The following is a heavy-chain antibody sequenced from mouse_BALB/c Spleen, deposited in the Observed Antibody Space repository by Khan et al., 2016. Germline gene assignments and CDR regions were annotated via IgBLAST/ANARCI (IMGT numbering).Heavy chain of an antibody. J-gene: IGHJ3*01. CDR3: ARSPYDCDVGFAY. Sequence: VQLQQSGAELVKPGASVKLSCTASGFNIKDTYMHWVKQRPEQGLEWIGRIDPANGNTKYDPKFQGKATITADTSYNTAYLQLSRLKSEDAAVYYCARSPYDCDVGFAYWGQGTLVTVSA. D-gene: IGHD2-4*01. CDR1: GFNIKDTY. CDR2: IDPANGNT. V-gene: IGHV14-3*02.